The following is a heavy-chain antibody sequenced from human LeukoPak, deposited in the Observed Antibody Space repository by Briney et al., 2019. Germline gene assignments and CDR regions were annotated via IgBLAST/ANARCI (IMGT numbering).Heavy chain of an antibody. CDR1: GFTFSSFA. D-gene: IGHD4-17*01. CDR2: ISNSGSII. V-gene: IGHV3-48*04. CDR3: ARVPDYGDYMYYFDY. J-gene: IGHJ4*02. Sequence: GGSQRLSCAASGFTFSSFAMNWIRQAPGKGLEWVSYISNSGSIIYYADSVKGRFTISRDNAKNSLYLQMNSLRAEDTALYYCARVPDYGDYMYYFDYWGQGTLVTVSS.